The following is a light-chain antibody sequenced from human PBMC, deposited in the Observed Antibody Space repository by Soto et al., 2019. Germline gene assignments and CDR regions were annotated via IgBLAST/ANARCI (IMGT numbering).Light chain of an antibody. CDR1: QSVRSK. V-gene: IGKV3-15*01. Sequence: EIVLTQSPGTLSLSPGERATLSCRASQSVRSKLAWYQQKPGQAARLLIYGASTRATGVPARFSGSGSGTEFTLTISSLQSEDFAVYYCQQYDSWPPITFGQGTRLEIK. J-gene: IGKJ5*01. CDR3: QQYDSWPPIT. CDR2: GAS.